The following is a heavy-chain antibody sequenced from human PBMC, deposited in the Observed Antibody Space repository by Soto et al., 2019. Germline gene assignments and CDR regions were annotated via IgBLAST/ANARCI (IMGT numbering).Heavy chain of an antibody. D-gene: IGHD5-18*01. Sequence: PSETLSLTCTVSGGSISSGGYYWSWIRQHPGKGLEWIGYIYYSGSTYYNPSLKSRVTISVDTSKNQFSLKLSSVTAADTAVYYCARVVYVDTAMVRGFWFDPWGQGTLVTVSS. CDR1: GGSISSGGYY. CDR3: ARVVYVDTAMVRGFWFDP. CDR2: IYYSGST. J-gene: IGHJ5*02. V-gene: IGHV4-31*03.